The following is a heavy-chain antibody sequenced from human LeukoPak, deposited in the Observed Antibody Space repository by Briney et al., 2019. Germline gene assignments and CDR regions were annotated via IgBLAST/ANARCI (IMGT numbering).Heavy chain of an antibody. J-gene: IGHJ4*02. CDR2: IYYSGST. D-gene: IGHD5-18*01. Sequence: SETLSLTCTVSGGSVSSYYWSWIRQPPGKGLEWIGYIYYSGSTNYNPSLKSRVTISVDKSKNQFSLKLSSVTAADTAVYYCASTRDTAVLDYWGQGTLVTVSS. CDR1: GGSVSSYY. V-gene: IGHV4-59*02. CDR3: ASTRDTAVLDY.